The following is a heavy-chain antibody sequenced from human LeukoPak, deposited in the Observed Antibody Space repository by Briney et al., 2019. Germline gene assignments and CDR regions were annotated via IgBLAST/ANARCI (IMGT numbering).Heavy chain of an antibody. V-gene: IGHV4-61*02. D-gene: IGHD3-10*01. CDR1: GGSISSGSYY. CDR3: ARDRGMRRYFDY. J-gene: IGHJ4*02. Sequence: SQTLSLTCTVSGGSISSGSYYWSWIRQPAGKGLEWIGRIYTSGSTNYNPSLKSRVTISVDTSKNQFSLKLSSVTAADTAVYYCARDRGMRRYFDYWGQGTLVTVSS. CDR2: IYTSGST.